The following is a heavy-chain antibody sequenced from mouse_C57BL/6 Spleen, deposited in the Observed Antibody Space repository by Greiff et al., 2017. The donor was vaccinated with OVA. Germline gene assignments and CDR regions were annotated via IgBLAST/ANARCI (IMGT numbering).Heavy chain of an antibody. V-gene: IGHV5-9-1*02. D-gene: IGHD3-1*01. CDR1: GFTFSSYA. J-gene: IGHJ2*01. Sequence: DVQLVESGEGLAKPGGSLKLSCAASGFTFSSYAMSWVRQTPEKRLEWVAYISRGGDYIYYADTVKGRFTISRDNARNTLYLQMSSLKSEDTAMYYCTRDLPGYIDYWGQGTTLTVSS. CDR3: TRDLPGYIDY. CDR2: ISRGGDYI.